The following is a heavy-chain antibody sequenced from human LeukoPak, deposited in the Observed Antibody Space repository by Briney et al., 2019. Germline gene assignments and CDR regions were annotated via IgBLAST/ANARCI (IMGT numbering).Heavy chain of an antibody. V-gene: IGHV4-4*02. CDR1: GGSISSSNW. CDR3: ARAPFRGLRASYYYGMDV. J-gene: IGHJ6*02. CDR2: INHSGST. D-gene: IGHD4-17*01. Sequence: PSETLSLTCAVSGGSISSSNWWSWVRQPPGKGLEWIGEINHSGSTNYNPSLKSRVTISVDTSKDQFSLKLSSVTAADTAVYYCARAPFRGLRASYYYGMDVWGQGTTVTVSS.